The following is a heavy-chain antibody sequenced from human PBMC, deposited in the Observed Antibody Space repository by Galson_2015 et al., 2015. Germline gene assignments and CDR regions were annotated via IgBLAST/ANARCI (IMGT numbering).Heavy chain of an antibody. CDR3: ARWGPAGTSEN. J-gene: IGHJ4*02. CDR2: TYYRSKWSN. Sequence: CAISGDSVSSKSVSWNWIRQSPSRGLEWLGRTYYRSKWSNDFAISVKSRITISPDTSKNQFSLQLKSVTPEDTAIYYCARWGPAGTSENWGQGTLVTASS. D-gene: IGHD1-1*01. V-gene: IGHV6-1*01. CDR1: GDSVSSKSVS.